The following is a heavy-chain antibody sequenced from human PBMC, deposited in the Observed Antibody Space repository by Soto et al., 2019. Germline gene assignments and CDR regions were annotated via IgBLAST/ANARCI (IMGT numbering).Heavy chain of an antibody. CDR2: ISAYNGNT. J-gene: IGHJ5*01. D-gene: IGHD6-13*01. Sequence: QVQLVQSGAEVKKPGASVKVSCKASGYTFTSYGISWVRQSPGQGLEWMGWISAYNGNTNNAQKFQGRVAVTTATSTSTAYMELKNLRSDSTAVYYCARTSGYSSTDNWSDSWGQGTLVTVSS. CDR3: ARTSGYSSTDNWSDS. CDR1: GYTFTSYG. V-gene: IGHV1-18*01.